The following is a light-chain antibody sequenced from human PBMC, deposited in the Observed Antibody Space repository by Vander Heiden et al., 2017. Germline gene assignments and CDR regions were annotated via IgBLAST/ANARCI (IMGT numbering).Light chain of an antibody. Sequence: QSVLTQPPSLPAAPGQRVTISCTGSRSNIGAGYDVHWYQQFPGTAPKLLMCGNRLRPSGVPDRFAGSKSGTSASLAITGLQAEDEADYYRQSYDSSLSGPVFGGGTKLTVL. CDR1: RSNIGAGYD. J-gene: IGLJ2*01. CDR2: GNR. CDR3: QSYDSSLSGPV. V-gene: IGLV1-40*01.